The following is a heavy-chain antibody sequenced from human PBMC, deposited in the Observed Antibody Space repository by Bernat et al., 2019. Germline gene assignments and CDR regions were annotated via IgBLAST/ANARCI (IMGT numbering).Heavy chain of an antibody. CDR3: TRGYCSGGSCYSGPFQH. D-gene: IGHD2-15*01. CDR2: LYSGGSA. Sequence: EVQLVESGGGLIQPGGSLRLSCAVSGFTVSSNYMSWVRQAPGTGLEWVSVLYSGGSAYYADSVKGRFTISRVNSKNTLYVQMNSLRTDDTAVYYCTRGYCSGGSCYSGPFQHWGQGTLVTVSS. V-gene: IGHV3-53*01. J-gene: IGHJ1*01. CDR1: GFTVSSNY.